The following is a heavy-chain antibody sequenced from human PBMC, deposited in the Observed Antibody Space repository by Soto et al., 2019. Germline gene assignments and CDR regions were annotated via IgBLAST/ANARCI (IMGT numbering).Heavy chain of an antibody. Sequence: QVQLVQSGAEVKKPGASVKVSCKASGYTFTSYGISWVRQAPGQGLEWMGWISAYNGNTNYAQKLQGRVTMTTDTSTSTAYMDLSSLRSDDTAVYYCARVRSLPISTTNWFDPWGQGTLVTVSS. J-gene: IGHJ5*02. CDR1: GYTFTSYG. CDR3: ARVRSLPISTTNWFDP. CDR2: ISAYNGNT. V-gene: IGHV1-18*01. D-gene: IGHD1-1*01.